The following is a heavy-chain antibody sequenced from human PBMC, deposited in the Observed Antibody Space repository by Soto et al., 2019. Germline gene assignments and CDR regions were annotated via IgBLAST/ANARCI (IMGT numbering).Heavy chain of an antibody. D-gene: IGHD6-13*01. J-gene: IGHJ6*02. Sequence: QVQLQQWGAGLLKPSETLSLTCAVYGGSFSGYYWSCIRQPPGKGLEWIGEINHSGSTNYNPSLKSRVTISVDTSKNQFSLKLSSVTAADTAVYYCARGVKRAAAGTHKDEFCYYYGIDVWGQGTTVTVSS. V-gene: IGHV4-34*01. CDR2: INHSGST. CDR1: GGSFSGYY. CDR3: ARGVKRAAAGTHKDEFCYYYGIDV.